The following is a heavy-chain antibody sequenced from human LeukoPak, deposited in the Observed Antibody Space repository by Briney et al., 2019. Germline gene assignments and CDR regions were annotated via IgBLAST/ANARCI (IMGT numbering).Heavy chain of an antibody. V-gene: IGHV4-34*01. CDR2: INHSGST. CDR1: GGSFSGYY. D-gene: IGHD3-10*01. J-gene: IGHJ4*02. CDR3: ARAQFGDYFDY. Sequence: PSETLSLTCAVYGGSFSGYYWSWIRQPPGKGLEWIGEINHSGSTKYNPSLKSRVTMSLDTSKSQFSLQLSSVTAADTAIYYCARAQFGDYFDYWGPGTLVTVSS.